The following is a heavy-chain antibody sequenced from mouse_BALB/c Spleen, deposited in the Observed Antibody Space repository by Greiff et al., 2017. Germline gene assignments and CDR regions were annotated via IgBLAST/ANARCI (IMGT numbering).Heavy chain of an antibody. CDR3: NAGAKESY. CDR2: IDPENGDT. Sequence: EVQLQESGAELVRSGASVKLSCTASGFNIKDYYMHWVKQRPEQGLEWIGWIDPENGDTEYAPKFQGKATMTADTSSNTAYLQLSSLTSEDTAVYYCNAGAKESYWGHGTLVTVSA. J-gene: IGHJ3*01. CDR1: GFNIKDYY. V-gene: IGHV14-4*02.